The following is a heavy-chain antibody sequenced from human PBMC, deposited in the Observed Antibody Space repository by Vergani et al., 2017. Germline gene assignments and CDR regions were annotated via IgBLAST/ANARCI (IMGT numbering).Heavy chain of an antibody. CDR2: IYSGGST. D-gene: IGHD3-22*01. V-gene: IGHV3-66*02. CDR1: GFTVSSNY. Sequence: EVQLVESGGGLVQPGGSLRLSCAASGFTVSSNYMSWVRQAPGKGLEWVSVIYSGGSTYYADSVKGRFTISRDNSKNTLYLQMNSLRAEDTAVYYCARDRYYYDSSGSRPGGPRRNDALDIWGQGTMVNVAS. CDR3: ARDRYYYDSSGSRPGGPRRNDALDI. J-gene: IGHJ3*02.